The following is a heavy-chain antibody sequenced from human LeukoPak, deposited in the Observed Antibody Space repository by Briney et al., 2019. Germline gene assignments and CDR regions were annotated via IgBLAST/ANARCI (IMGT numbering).Heavy chain of an antibody. V-gene: IGHV1-18*01. D-gene: IGHD2-15*01. CDR3: ARVIYCSGRSCYWRDWFDP. J-gene: IGHJ5*02. CDR1: GYTFNSYG. CDR2: ISAYNGNT. Sequence: ASVKVSCKASGYTFNSYGISWVRQAPGQGLEWMGWISAYNGNTNYAQNLQGRVTMTTDTSTSTAYMELRSLRSDDTAVYYCARVIYCSGRSCYWRDWFDPWGQGTLVTVSS.